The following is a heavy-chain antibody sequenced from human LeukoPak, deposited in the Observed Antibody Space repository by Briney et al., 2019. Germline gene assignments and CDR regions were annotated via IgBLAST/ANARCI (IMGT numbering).Heavy chain of an antibody. CDR1: GGSISSGGYY. V-gene: IGHV4-61*08. J-gene: IGHJ4*02. CDR2: IHYSGST. Sequence: PSETLSLTCTVSGGSISSGGYYWSWIRQPPGKGLEWTGYIHYSGSTNYRPSLMSRVTISVNTSKNQFSLKLSSVTAADTAVYYCARLWFGEKTFDYWGQGTLVTVSS. CDR3: ARLWFGEKTFDY. D-gene: IGHD3-10*01.